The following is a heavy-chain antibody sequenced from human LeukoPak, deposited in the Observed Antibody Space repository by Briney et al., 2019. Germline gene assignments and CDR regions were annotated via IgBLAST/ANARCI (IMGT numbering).Heavy chain of an antibody. V-gene: IGHV3-53*01. D-gene: IGHD1-26*01. CDR3: ARSGSYSLGAFDI. J-gene: IGHJ3*02. Sequence: GGSLRLSCAASGLTVSSNYMSWVRQAPGKGLEGCSVIYNDGSTDYADSVKGRFTISRDNSKNTLYLQMNSLRAEDTAVYYCARSGSYSLGAFDIWGQGTMVTVSS. CDR2: IYNDGST. CDR1: GLTVSSNY.